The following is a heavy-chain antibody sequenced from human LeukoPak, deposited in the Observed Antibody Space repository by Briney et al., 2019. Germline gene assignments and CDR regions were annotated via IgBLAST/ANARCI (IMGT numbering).Heavy chain of an antibody. D-gene: IGHD2-2*01. CDR2: INHSGST. Sequence: KPSETLSLTCAVYGGSFSGYYWSWIRQPPGKGLEWIGEINHSGSTNYNPSLKSRVTISVDTSKNQFSLKLSSVTAADTAVYYCAGGRYIVVVPATTTHKVDLGFDPWGQGTLVTVSS. J-gene: IGHJ5*02. CDR1: GGSFSGYY. CDR3: AGGRYIVVVPATTTHKVDLGFDP. V-gene: IGHV4-34*01.